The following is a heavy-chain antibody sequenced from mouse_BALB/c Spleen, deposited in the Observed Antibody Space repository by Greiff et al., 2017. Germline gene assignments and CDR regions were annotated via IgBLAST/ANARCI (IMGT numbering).Heavy chain of an antibody. CDR1: GYTFTSDW. Sequence: VKLQQPGAELVRPGASVKLSCKASGYTFTSDWMNWVKQRPEQGLEWIGRIDPYDSETHYTPKFKDKAILTVDKSSSTAYMQLSSLTSEDSAVYYCARLGDGYYRAVMDYWGQGTSVTGSS. J-gene: IGHJ4*01. CDR2: IDPYDSET. CDR3: ARLGDGYYRAVMDY. D-gene: IGHD2-3*01. V-gene: IGHV1-52*01.